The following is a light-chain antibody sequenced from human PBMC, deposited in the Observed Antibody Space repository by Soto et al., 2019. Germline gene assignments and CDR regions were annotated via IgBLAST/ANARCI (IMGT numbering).Light chain of an antibody. J-gene: IGKJ1*01. CDR1: QSISNW. Sequence: QVNQSPSTLSSSVGYXXTSTVQASQSISNWLAWYQQKPGKAPKLLIYDASSLESGVPSRFSGSGSGTEFTLTISSLQPEDFASYYCQQYNSYSTFGQVTKV. CDR2: DAS. CDR3: QQYNSYST. V-gene: IGKV1-5*01.